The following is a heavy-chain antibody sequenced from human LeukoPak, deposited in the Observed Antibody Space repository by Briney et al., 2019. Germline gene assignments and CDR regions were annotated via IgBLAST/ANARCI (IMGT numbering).Heavy chain of an antibody. CDR2: IYTSGST. V-gene: IGHV4-61*02. CDR3: ARVHRLITMVRGSTTSHAFDI. D-gene: IGHD3-10*01. J-gene: IGHJ3*02. CDR1: GGSISSGSYY. Sequence: SETLSLTCTVAGGSISSGSYYWSWIRQPAGKGLEWIGRIYTSGSTNYNPSLKSRVTISVDTSKNQFSLKLSSVTAADTAVYYCARVHRLITMVRGSTTSHAFDIWGQGTMVTVSS.